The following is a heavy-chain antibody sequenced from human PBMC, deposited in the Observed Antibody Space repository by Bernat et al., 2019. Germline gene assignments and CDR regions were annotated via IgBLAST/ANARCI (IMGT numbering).Heavy chain of an antibody. Sequence: QVQLVESGGGVVQPGRSLRLSCAASGFTFSKYGFHWVRQAPGKGLEWVAVISYDGTDKKYADSVKGRFTISRDNYKNTLYLQMDSLREEDTAVYYCTTERAIEYWGQGTLVTGSS. CDR3: TTERAIEY. J-gene: IGHJ4*02. CDR1: GFTFSKYG. D-gene: IGHD5-12*01. V-gene: IGHV3-30*03. CDR2: ISYDGTDK.